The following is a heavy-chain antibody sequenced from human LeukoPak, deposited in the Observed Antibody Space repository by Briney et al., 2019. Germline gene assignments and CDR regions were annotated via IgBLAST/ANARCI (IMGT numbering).Heavy chain of an antibody. CDR1: GFTFREYS. V-gene: IGHV3-23*01. D-gene: IGHD2-15*01. J-gene: IGHJ5*02. Sequence: PGGSLRLSCAASGFTFREYSMSWVRQAPGKGLEWVSNIRANGGDTYYTDSVKGRFTISRDNSKNTRNLEMNSLRAEDTAVYYCAKGGYTTWFDPWGQGTLVTVSS. CDR2: IRANGGDT. CDR3: AKGGYTTWFDP.